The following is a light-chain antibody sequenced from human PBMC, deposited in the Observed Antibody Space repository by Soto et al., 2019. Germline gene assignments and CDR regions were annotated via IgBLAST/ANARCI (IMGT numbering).Light chain of an antibody. J-gene: IGKJ1*01. CDR3: QQYKNWPRR. Sequence: IVSTHSAGALSLTPEERATLSCRASQSVTGSYLAWYQQKPGQAPRLLIYGASSRATGIPDRFSGSGSGTDFTLTISRLEPEDFAVYYSQQYKNWPRRFGQGAKVDI. V-gene: IGKV3-20*01. CDR1: QSVTGSY. CDR2: GAS.